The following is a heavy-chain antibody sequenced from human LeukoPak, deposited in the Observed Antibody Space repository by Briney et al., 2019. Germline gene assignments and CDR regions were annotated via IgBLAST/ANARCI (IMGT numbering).Heavy chain of an antibody. V-gene: IGHV3-66*01. CDR3: ATSSSTSYYFDY. D-gene: IGHD2-2*01. CDR2: IYSGGST. Sequence: GGSLRLSCAASGFTVSSNYMSWVRQAPGKGLEWVSVIYSGGSTYYADSVEGRFTISRDNSKNTLYLQMNSLRAEDTAVYYCATSSSTSYYFDYWGQGTLVTVSS. J-gene: IGHJ4*02. CDR1: GFTVSSNY.